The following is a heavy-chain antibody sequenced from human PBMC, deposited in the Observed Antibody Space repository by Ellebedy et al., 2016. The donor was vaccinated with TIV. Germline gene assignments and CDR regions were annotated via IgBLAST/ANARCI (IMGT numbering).Heavy chain of an antibody. V-gene: IGHV1-24*01. CDR3: ATDVMGAAGSYLYYNGMDV. Sequence: ASVKVSCXVSGYSLTELSMHWVRQPPGKGLDWMGGFDPEDRETIYAQKFQGRVTMPEDASTDTAYMELSSLISDDTAVYYCATDVMGAAGSYLYYNGMDVWGQGTTVTVSS. D-gene: IGHD6-13*01. J-gene: IGHJ6*02. CDR2: FDPEDRET. CDR1: GYSLTELS.